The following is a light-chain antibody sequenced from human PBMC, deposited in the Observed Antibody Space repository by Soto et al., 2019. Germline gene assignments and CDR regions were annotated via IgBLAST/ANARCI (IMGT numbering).Light chain of an antibody. CDR3: QQGNNRTFT. CDR2: DAS. Sequence: DIQMTQSPSTLSASVGDRVTITCRASQSIKNYLNWYQQKPGKAPKFLIYDASNLQTGLPSRFSGCECRREFTFSTSSLQPEDIATYYCQQGNNRTFTFGP. CDR1: QSIKNY. V-gene: IGKV1-33*01. J-gene: IGKJ3*01.